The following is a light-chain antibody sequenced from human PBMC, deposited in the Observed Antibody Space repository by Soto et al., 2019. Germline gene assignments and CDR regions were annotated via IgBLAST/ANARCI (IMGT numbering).Light chain of an antibody. V-gene: IGKV3-15*01. CDR2: GAS. CDR3: QQYHNWPPQYT. Sequence: EIVMTQSPASLSVSPGDGATLSCRASQSVASNVAWYQQKPGQGPRLLIHGASTRAVGVPARFSGSGSGTAFTLTISSLQYEDFAVDYCQQYHNWPPQYTFGQGTKLQIK. J-gene: IGKJ2*01. CDR1: QSVASN.